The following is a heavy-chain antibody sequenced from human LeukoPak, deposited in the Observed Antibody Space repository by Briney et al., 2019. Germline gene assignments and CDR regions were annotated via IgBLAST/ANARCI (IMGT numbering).Heavy chain of an antibody. CDR3: ARKATYSSSWCFDY. CDR2: ISGSGDST. J-gene: IGHJ4*02. CDR1: GFTFSTYG. V-gene: IGHV3-23*01. D-gene: IGHD6-13*01. Sequence: GGSLRLSCAASGFTFSTYGMSWVRQAPGKGLEWVSGISGSGDSTYYADSGKGRFTISRDNSKNTLYLQMNSLRAEDTAVYYCARKATYSSSWCFDYWGQGTLVTVSS.